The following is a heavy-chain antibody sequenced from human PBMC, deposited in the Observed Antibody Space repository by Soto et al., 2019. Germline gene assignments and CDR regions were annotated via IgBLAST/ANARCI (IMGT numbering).Heavy chain of an antibody. J-gene: IGHJ5*02. Sequence: QVQLQESGPGLVKPSETLSLTCTVSGASISGFYWSWIRKSAGKGLEWIGRIYATGTTDYNPSLMSRVMMSVDTSKKQFALKLMSVTAADTAVYYCVRDGTKTLRDWFDPWGQGISVTVSS. CDR3: VRDGTKTLRDWFDP. CDR2: IYATGTT. D-gene: IGHD1-1*01. V-gene: IGHV4-4*07. CDR1: GASISGFY.